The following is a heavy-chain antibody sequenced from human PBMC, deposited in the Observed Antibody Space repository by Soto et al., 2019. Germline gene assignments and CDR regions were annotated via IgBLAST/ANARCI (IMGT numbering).Heavy chain of an antibody. CDR2: INHSGST. CDR1: GGSFSDYY. V-gene: IGHV4-34*01. J-gene: IGHJ6*02. Sequence: SETLSLTCAVYGGSFSDYYWSWIRQPPGKGLEWIGEINHSGSTNYNPSLKSRVTMSVDTSKNQFSLKLSSVTAADTAVYYCARSSGDYYYGLDVWGPGTTVTVSS. CDR3: ARSSGDYYYGLDV. D-gene: IGHD6-6*01.